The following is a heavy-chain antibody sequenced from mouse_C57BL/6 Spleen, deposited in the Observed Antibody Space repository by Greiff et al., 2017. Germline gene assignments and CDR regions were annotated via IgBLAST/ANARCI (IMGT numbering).Heavy chain of an antibody. J-gene: IGHJ1*03. CDR1: GYTFTSYW. Sequence: QVQLQQPGAELVRPGTSVKLSCKASGYTFTSYWMHWVKQRPGQGLEWIGVIDPSDSYTNYNQKFKGKATLTVDTSSSTAYMQLRSLTSEDSAVYYCAPYGNSSYWYFDVWGTGTTVTVSS. CDR3: APYGNSSYWYFDV. CDR2: IDPSDSYT. D-gene: IGHD2-1*01. V-gene: IGHV1-59*01.